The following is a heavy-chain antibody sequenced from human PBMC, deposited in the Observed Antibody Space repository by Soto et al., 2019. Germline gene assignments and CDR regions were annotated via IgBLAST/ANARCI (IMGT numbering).Heavy chain of an antibody. CDR2: ISYDGSNK. CDR3: ARGRRTTADVGWYFDL. D-gene: IGHD4-17*01. CDR1: GFTFSNYA. J-gene: IGHJ2*01. V-gene: IGHV3-30-3*01. Sequence: QVQLVESGGGVVQPGRSLRLSCAASGFTFSNYAMHWVRQAPGKGLEWVAVISYDGSNKYYADSVKGRFTISRDNSKNPLYLEMNSLRAEDTAVYYCARGRRTTADVGWYFDLWGRGTLVTVSS.